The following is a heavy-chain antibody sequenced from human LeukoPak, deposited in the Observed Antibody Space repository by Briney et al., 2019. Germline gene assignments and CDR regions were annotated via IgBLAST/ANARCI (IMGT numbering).Heavy chain of an antibody. V-gene: IGHV1-24*01. CDR1: GYTLTELS. D-gene: IGHD2-2*01. CDR2: FDPEDGET. J-gene: IGHJ4*02. CDR3: ATGLLVEFRVADNIDY. Sequence: ASVKVSCKVSGYTLTELSMHWVRQAPGKGLEWVGGFDPEDGETIYAQKFQGRVTMTEDTSTDTAYMELSSLRSEDTAVYYCATGLLVEFRVADNIDYWGQGTLVTVSS.